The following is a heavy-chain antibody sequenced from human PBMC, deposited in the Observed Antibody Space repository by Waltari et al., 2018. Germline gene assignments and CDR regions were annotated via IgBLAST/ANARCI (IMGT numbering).Heavy chain of an antibody. Sequence: EVQLVESGGGLVQPGGALRPSCAASGLPLRSYWMSWVGQAPGKGLGWVANIKQDGSEKYYVDSVKGRFTISRDNAKNSLYLQMNSLRAEDTAVYYCARDRGSQYFFDYWGQGTLVTVSS. CDR3: ARDRGSQYFFDY. V-gene: IGHV3-7*01. CDR1: GLPLRSYW. J-gene: IGHJ4*02. CDR2: IKQDGSEK. D-gene: IGHD5-12*01.